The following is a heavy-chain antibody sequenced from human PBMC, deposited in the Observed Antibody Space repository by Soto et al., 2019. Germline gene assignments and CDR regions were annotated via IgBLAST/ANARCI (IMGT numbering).Heavy chain of an antibody. CDR1: GYSISLGYY. V-gene: IGHV4-59*01. D-gene: IGHD3-22*01. Sequence: PSETLSLTCAVSGYSISLGYYWSWIRQPPGKGLEWIGYIYYSGSTNHNPSLKSRVTISVDTSKNQFSLKLSSVTAADTAVYYCARERDSSGYYHLFDYWGQGTLVTVSS. J-gene: IGHJ4*02. CDR2: IYYSGST. CDR3: ARERDSSGYYHLFDY.